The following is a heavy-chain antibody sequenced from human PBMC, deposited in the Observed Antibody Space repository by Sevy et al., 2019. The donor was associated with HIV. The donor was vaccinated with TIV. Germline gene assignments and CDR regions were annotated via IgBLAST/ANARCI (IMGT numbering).Heavy chain of an antibody. CDR2: ISGSGGST. CDR3: AKTTFGGVIYFDY. CDR1: GFTFSSYA. Sequence: GGSLRLSCAASGFTFSSYAMSWVRQPPGKGLEWVSAISGSGGSTYYADSVKGRFTISRDNSKNTLYLQMNSLRAEDTAVYYCAKTTFGGVIYFDYWGQGTLVTVSS. J-gene: IGHJ4*02. V-gene: IGHV3-23*01. D-gene: IGHD3-16*01.